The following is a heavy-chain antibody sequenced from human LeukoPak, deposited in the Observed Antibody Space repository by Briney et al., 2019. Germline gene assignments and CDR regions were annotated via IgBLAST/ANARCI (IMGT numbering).Heavy chain of an antibody. D-gene: IGHD5-18*01. CDR2: IYYSGST. J-gene: IGHJ5*02. CDR1: GGSISSYY. CDR3: AREGTWIRGWFDP. V-gene: IGHV4-59*01. Sequence: SETQSLTCTVSGGSISSYYWSWIRQPPGKGLEWIGYIYYSGSTNYNPSLKSRVTISVDTSKNQFSLKLSSVTAADTAVYYCAREGTWIRGWFDPWGQGTLVTVSS.